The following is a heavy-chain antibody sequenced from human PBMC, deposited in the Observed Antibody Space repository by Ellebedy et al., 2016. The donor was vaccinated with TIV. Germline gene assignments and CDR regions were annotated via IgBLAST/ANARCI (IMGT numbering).Heavy chain of an antibody. J-gene: IGHJ5*02. CDR2: ISNSGSTI. CDR1: GFTFSDYY. V-gene: IGHV3-11*01. Sequence: GGPLRLSCAASGFTFSDYYMIWIRQAPGKGLEWVSYISNSGSTIYYADSVKGRFTISRDNAKNSLSLLMNSLRAEDTAVYYCARDARFIDQQHNWFDPWGQGTLVTVSS. D-gene: IGHD2-2*01. CDR3: ARDARFIDQQHNWFDP.